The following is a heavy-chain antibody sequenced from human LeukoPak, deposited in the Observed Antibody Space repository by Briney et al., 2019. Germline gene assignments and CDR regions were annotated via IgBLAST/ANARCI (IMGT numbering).Heavy chain of an antibody. CDR3: ARGSPRGTTGTTGNWFDP. CDR1: GYTFTGYY. V-gene: IGHV1-2*02. Sequence: GASVKVSCKASGYTFTGYYMHWVRQAPGQGLEWMGWINPNSGGTNYAQKFQGRVTMTRDTSISTAYMELSGLRSDDTAVYYCARGSPRGTTGTTGNWFDPWGQGTLVTVSS. J-gene: IGHJ5*02. CDR2: INPNSGGT. D-gene: IGHD1-1*01.